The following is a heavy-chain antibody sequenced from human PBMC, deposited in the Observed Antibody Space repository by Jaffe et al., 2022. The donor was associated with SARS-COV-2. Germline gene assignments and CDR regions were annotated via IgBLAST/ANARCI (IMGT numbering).Heavy chain of an antibody. J-gene: IGHJ4*02. V-gene: IGHV1-2*06. CDR1: GYTFTGYY. Sequence: QVQLVQSGAEVKKPGASVKVSCKASGYTFTGYYIHWVRQAPGQGLEWLGRINPDSGGTNDVQKFQGRVSMTRDTSITTAYMELTGLRSDDTAVYYCARGGPLPYYYKNPDYWGQGALVTVSS. D-gene: IGHD3-10*01. CDR3: ARGGPLPYYYKNPDY. CDR2: INPDSGGT.